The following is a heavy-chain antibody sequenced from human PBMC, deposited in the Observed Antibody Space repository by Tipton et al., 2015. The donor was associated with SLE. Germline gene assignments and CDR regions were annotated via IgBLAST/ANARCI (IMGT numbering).Heavy chain of an antibody. D-gene: IGHD5-24*01. CDR2: IYTSGST. V-gene: IGHV4-61*09. CDR3: ARLEGGDY. Sequence: TLSLTCTVSGGSISSGSYYWSWIRQPAGKGLEWIGHIYTSGSTNYNPSLKSRVTIPVDTSKNQFSLKLSSVTAADTAVYYCARLEGGDYWGQGTLVTVSS. CDR1: GGSISSGSYY. J-gene: IGHJ4*02.